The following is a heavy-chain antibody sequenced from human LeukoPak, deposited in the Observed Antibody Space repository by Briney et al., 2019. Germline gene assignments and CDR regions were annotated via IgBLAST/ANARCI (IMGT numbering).Heavy chain of an antibody. J-gene: IGHJ4*02. V-gene: IGHV4-30-4*08. Sequence: SQTLSLTCTVSGGSISSGHFYWSWIRQPPGKGLEWIGYIHYSGSTYYNPSLKSRVTISVDTSKNQFSLKLSSVTAADTAVYYCARASILWWWGLDYWGQGTLVTVSS. CDR3: ARASILWWWGLDY. CDR1: GGSISSGHFY. D-gene: IGHD2-21*01. CDR2: IHYSGST.